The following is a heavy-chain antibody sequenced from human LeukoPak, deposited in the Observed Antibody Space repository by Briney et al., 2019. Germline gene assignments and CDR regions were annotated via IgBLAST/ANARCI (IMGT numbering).Heavy chain of an antibody. CDR2: IKSDGSST. CDR3: ARISTMVRHY. V-gene: IGHV3-74*03. CDR1: GFTFRSYW. Sequence: GGSLRLSCAVSGFTFRSYWMHWVRQAPGKGLVWVSSIKSDGSSTTYADSVKGRFTISRDNAENTLYLQMNSLRVEDTAIYYCARISTMVRHYWGQGTLVTVSS. D-gene: IGHD3-10*01. J-gene: IGHJ4*02.